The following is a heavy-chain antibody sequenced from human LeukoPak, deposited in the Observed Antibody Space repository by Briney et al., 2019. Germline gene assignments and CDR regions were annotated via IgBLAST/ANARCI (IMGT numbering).Heavy chain of an antibody. V-gene: IGHV3-74*01. CDR1: GFTFRKYW. D-gene: IGHD3-10*01. Sequence: GGSLRLSCAASGFTFRKYWLHWVRQAPGKGLVWVSRINPDDESTSYADSVKGRFTISRDNSKNTLYLQMNSLRAEDTAVYYCASRRVLWFGELDYWGQGTLVTVSS. J-gene: IGHJ4*02. CDR3: ASRRVLWFGELDY. CDR2: INPDDEST.